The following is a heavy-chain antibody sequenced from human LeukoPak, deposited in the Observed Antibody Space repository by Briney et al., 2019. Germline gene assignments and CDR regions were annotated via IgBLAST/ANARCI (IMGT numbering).Heavy chain of an antibody. D-gene: IGHD3-22*01. CDR2: ISGYNGNT. J-gene: IGHJ5*02. V-gene: IGHV1-18*01. CDR3: AREGDNSGYFQNWFDP. CDR1: GYTFTSYG. Sequence: ASVKVSCKASGYTFTSYGISWVRQAPGRGLEWMGWISGYNGNTNYAQKLQGRVTMSTDTSTRTAYMELRSLRSDDTAVYYCAREGDNSGYFQNWFDPWGQGTLVTVSS.